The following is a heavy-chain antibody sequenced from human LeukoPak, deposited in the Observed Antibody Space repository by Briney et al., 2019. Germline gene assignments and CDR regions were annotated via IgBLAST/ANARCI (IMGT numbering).Heavy chain of an antibody. V-gene: IGHV4-59*08. CDR2: IYYSGST. CDR3: ARTAGEYYPGAFDI. J-gene: IGHJ3*02. Sequence: SETLSLTCTVSGGSISSCYWSWIRQPPGKGLEWIGYIYYSGSTNYNPSLKSRVTISVDTSKNQFSLKLSSVTAADTAVYYCARTAGEYYPGAFDIWGQGTMVTVSS. CDR1: GGSISSCY. D-gene: IGHD3-10*01.